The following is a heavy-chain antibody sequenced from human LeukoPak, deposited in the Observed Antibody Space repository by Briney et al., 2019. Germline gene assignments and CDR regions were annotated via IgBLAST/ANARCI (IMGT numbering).Heavy chain of an antibody. J-gene: IGHJ5*02. CDR3: AKAPYFESKNWFDP. CDR1: GFTFSSHG. V-gene: IGHV3-23*01. D-gene: IGHD3-9*01. CDR2: ISPRGDIK. Sequence: GGTLRLSCAASGFTFSSHGMNWVRQAPGKGMEWVSGISPRGDIKYYADSVKGQFTTSRDNSKNTLYLQMNSLRAEDTAVYYCAKAPYFESKNWFDPWGQGTLVTVSS.